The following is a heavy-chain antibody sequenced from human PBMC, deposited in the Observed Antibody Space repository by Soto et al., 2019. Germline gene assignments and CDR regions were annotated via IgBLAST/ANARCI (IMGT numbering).Heavy chain of an antibody. CDR1: GFPFSDYH. V-gene: IGHV3-11*01. CDR2: ISYSGSTI. J-gene: IGHJ6*02. Sequence: PGGSLRLSCAASGFPFSDYHMTLIRQSPGKGLEWVSYISYSGSTIYYADSVKGRFTVSRDNAKKSLYLQMNSLRAEDTAVYYCARRAPEGVAPGYYPYAMDVWDQGTTVTLYS. D-gene: IGHD5-12*01. CDR3: ARRAPEGVAPGYYPYAMDV.